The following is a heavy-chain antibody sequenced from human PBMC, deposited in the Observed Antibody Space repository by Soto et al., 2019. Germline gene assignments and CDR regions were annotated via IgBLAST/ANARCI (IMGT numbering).Heavy chain of an antibody. Sequence: ASVKVSCKAAGDTFTGYYMHWVRQAPGQGLEWMGWINPNSGDTGYAQNFQGRITMTRDTSISTAYMELSRLGSDDTAVYYCTREAGCSGGRCRWFQHWGQGTLVNVSS. V-gene: IGHV1-2*02. CDR1: GDTFTGYY. CDR2: INPNSGDT. D-gene: IGHD2-15*01. J-gene: IGHJ1*01. CDR3: TREAGCSGGRCRWFQH.